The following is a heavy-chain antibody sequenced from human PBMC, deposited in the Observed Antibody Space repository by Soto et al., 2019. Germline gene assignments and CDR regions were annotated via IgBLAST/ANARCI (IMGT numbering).Heavy chain of an antibody. CDR3: AREENISSGWSQTYYFDY. CDR2: TYYRSKWYN. J-gene: IGHJ4*02. Sequence: SQTLSLTCAISGDSVSSNSAAWNWIRQSPSRGLEWLGRTYYRSKWYNDYAVSVKSRITINPDTSKNQFSLQLNSVTPEDTAVYYCAREENISSGWSQTYYFDYWGQGTLVTVSS. CDR1: GDSVSSNSAA. V-gene: IGHV6-1*01. D-gene: IGHD6-19*01.